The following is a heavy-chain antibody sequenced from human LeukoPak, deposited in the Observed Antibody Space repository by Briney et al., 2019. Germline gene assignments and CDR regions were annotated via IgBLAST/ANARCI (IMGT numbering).Heavy chain of an antibody. Sequence: GGSLRLSCAASGFTFSSYSMNWVRQAPGKGLEWVSSISSSSSYIYYADSVKGRFTISRDNSKNTLYLQMNSLRAEDTAVYYCAKEGDYDILTGYARGIDYWGQGTLVTVSS. CDR1: GFTFSSYS. V-gene: IGHV3-21*04. CDR2: ISSSSSYI. J-gene: IGHJ4*02. D-gene: IGHD3-9*01. CDR3: AKEGDYDILTGYARGIDY.